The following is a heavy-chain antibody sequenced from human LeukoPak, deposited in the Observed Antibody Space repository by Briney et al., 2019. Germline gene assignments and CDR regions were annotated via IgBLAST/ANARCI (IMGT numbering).Heavy chain of an antibody. V-gene: IGHV4-34*01. CDR1: GGSFSGYC. J-gene: IGHJ6*04. Sequence: SDTLSLTCAVCGGSFSGYCWCWIRQPPGKGLEWIGEINHSGSTNYNPSLKSRVTISVDTSKNQFSLKLSSVTAADTAVYYCASSRPPRGPKLDVWGKGTTVTVSS. CDR3: ASSRPPRGPKLDV. CDR2: INHSGST.